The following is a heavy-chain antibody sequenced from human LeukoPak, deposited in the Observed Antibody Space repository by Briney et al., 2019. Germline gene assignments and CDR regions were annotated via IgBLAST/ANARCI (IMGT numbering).Heavy chain of an antibody. Sequence: KPSETLSLTCTVSGGSISSYYWNWIRQPPGKGLEWIGYIYYSGNTNYNPSLRSRVTISIDTSKNQFSLKLSSVTAADTAVYYCARGRYLAWSDAFDIWGQGTVVTVSS. D-gene: IGHD3-9*01. CDR3: ARGRYLAWSDAFDI. J-gene: IGHJ3*02. V-gene: IGHV4-59*01. CDR1: GGSISSYY. CDR2: IYYSGNT.